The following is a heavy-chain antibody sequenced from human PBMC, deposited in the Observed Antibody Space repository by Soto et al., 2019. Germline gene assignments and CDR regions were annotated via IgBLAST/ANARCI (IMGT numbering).Heavy chain of an antibody. J-gene: IGHJ4*02. CDR3: AKGHGYGFDY. Sequence: GGSLRLSCAVAGFTFSSYAMNWVRQAPGKGLEWVSGISGSGGSTYHADSVKGRLTISRDNSKNTLYLQMNSLRAEDTAVYYCAKGHGYGFDYWGQGTLVTVSS. CDR2: ISGSGGST. V-gene: IGHV3-23*01. CDR1: GFTFSSYA. D-gene: IGHD5-18*01.